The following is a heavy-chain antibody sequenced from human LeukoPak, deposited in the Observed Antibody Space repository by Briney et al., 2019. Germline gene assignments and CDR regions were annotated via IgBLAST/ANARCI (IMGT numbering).Heavy chain of an antibody. CDR1: GFTFSPYS. Sequence: PGGSLRLSCAASGFTFSPYSMNWVRQAPGKGLVWVSRISSDGNTRNYADSVKGRFTISRDNAKSTLYLQMNSLRDDDTGLYYCTRVTDYYESSIDYWGQGTLVTVSS. CDR2: ISSDGNTR. V-gene: IGHV3-74*01. CDR3: TRVTDYYESSIDY. D-gene: IGHD3-22*01. J-gene: IGHJ4*02.